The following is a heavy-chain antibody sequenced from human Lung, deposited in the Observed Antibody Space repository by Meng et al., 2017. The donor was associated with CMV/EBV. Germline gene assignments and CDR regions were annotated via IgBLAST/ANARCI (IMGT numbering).Heavy chain of an antibody. CDR3: TRDERFTKDSVVAPAAGGLWFY. CDR1: GYSFTGYY. J-gene: IGHJ4*02. D-gene: IGHD2-2*01. CDR2: INPNSGGT. V-gene: IGHV1-2*02. Sequence: AXVXVSXXASGYSFTGYYMHWGRQPAGQGLEEMGRINPNSGGTNYAQKFQGRVTMTRDTSISTANMELSRLRSDDTAVYYCTRDERFTKDSVVAPAAGGLWFYWGQGTLVXVSS.